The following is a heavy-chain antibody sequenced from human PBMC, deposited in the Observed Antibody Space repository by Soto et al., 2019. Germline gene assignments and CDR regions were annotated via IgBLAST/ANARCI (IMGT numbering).Heavy chain of an antibody. CDR2: IRGFSPYI. V-gene: IGHV3-21*01. CDR3: ATDYYGSGSYYNVANYFDP. CDR1: GFTFRTYT. J-gene: IGHJ5*02. Sequence: EVQLVESGGGLVKPGGSLRLSCISSGFTFRTYTMNWVRQAPGKGLEWVSGIRGFSPYIYYAESVKGRFTISRDNAKNSLYLQMNSLRAEDTAVYYCATDYYGSGSYYNVANYFDPWGQGTLVTVSS. D-gene: IGHD3-10*01.